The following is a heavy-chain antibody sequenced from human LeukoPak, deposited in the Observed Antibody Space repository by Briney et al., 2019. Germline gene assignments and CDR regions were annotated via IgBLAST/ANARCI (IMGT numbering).Heavy chain of an antibody. CDR3: AHRRGGGYYDSSGYLFDY. D-gene: IGHD3-22*01. Sequence: SGPTLVKPPQTLTLTCTFSGFSLSTSGVGVGWIRQPPGKALEWLALIYWNDDKRYSPSLKSRLTISKDTSKNQVVLTMTNMDPVDTAPYSCAHRRGGGYYDSSGYLFDYWGQGTLVTVSS. J-gene: IGHJ4*02. CDR1: GFSLSTSGVG. V-gene: IGHV2-5*01. CDR2: IYWNDDK.